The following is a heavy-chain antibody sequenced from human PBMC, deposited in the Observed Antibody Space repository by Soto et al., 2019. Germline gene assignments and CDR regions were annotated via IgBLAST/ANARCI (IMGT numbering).Heavy chain of an antibody. Sequence: QITLKESGPTLVKPTQTLTLTCTFSGFSLNTRGVGVGWIRQPPGKALEWLALIYWDDDKRYSPSLKSRLTITKGTPKYQVYLTLTNMDPVATATYCCARDRPGWYGFDYWGQGTLVTVSS. J-gene: IGHJ4*02. CDR3: ARDRPGWYGFDY. V-gene: IGHV2-5*02. CDR1: GFSLNTRGVG. D-gene: IGHD6-19*01. CDR2: IYWDDDK.